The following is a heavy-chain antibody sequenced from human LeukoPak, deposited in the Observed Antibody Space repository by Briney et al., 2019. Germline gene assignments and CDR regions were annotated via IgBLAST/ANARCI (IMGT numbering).Heavy chain of an antibody. CDR1: RITLANFA. CDR3: ARDPRGPTGYDSPGRDTFDA. Sequence: IRSCNATRITLANFAIYMVRHGQITMNDHMKVNLSDGTIYYYADSVKGRFTISRDNSKNTMYLQMRSLRPDDTAVYYCARDPRGPTGYDSPGRDTFDAWGHGSLVAGSS. CDR2: NLSDGTIY. V-gene: IGHV3-30*15. D-gene: IGHD3-22*01. J-gene: IGHJ4*01.